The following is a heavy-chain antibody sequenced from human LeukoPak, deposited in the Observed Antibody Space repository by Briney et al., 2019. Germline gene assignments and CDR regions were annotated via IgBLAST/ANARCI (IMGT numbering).Heavy chain of an antibody. V-gene: IGHV3-11*04. J-gene: IGHJ5*02. Sequence: GGSLRLSCAASGFTFSDYYMSWIRQAPGKGLEWVSYISSSGSTIYYADSVKGRFTISRDNAKNSLYLQMNSLRAEDTAVYYCARDLGQYYDTSDNWFDPWGQGTLVTVS. CDR2: ISSSGSTI. CDR1: GFTFSDYY. CDR3: ARDLGQYYDTSDNWFDP. D-gene: IGHD3-22*01.